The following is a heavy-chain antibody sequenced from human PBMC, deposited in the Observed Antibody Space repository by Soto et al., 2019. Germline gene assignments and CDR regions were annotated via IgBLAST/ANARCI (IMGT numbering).Heavy chain of an antibody. J-gene: IGHJ4*02. CDR2: IIPIFGTA. Sequence: ASVKVSCKASGGTFSSYAISWVRQAPGQGLEWMGGIIPIFGTANYAQKFQGRVTITADESTSTAYMELSSLRSEDTAVYYCARDYYDSSGYDYWGQGTLVTVSS. CDR3: ARDYYDSSGYDY. D-gene: IGHD3-22*01. CDR1: GGTFSSYA. V-gene: IGHV1-69*13.